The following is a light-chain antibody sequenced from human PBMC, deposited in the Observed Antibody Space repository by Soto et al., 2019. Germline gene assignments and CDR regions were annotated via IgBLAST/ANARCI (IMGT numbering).Light chain of an antibody. CDR2: AAT. J-gene: IGKJ3*01. V-gene: IGKV1-39*01. CDR3: QESSTTPAFT. Sequence: DIQMTQSPSSLSASVGDRVTITCRASHSVASYFNWFQQRPGKAPSLLIYAATTLHTGVPSRFSGSRSGTNFTLTISRLQPEDFATYYCQESSTTPAFTFGPGTKVDF. CDR1: HSVASY.